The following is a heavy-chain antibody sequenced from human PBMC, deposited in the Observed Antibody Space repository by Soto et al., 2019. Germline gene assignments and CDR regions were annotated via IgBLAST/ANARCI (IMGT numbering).Heavy chain of an antibody. J-gene: IGHJ4*02. CDR3: ARGIGYCSSINCYSSRRLRFDS. CDR2: VNHSGTT. V-gene: IGHV4-34*01. Sequence: QVQLQQWGAGLLKPSETLSLTCAVYGGSFSGYYWTWIRQSPEKGLEWIGEVNHSGTTYYNPCLKTRVTISVPTPKNQCSLKMSSVTAADTAVYYCARGIGYCSSINCYSSRRLRFDSWGQGTLVTVSS. CDR1: GGSFSGYY. D-gene: IGHD2-2*01.